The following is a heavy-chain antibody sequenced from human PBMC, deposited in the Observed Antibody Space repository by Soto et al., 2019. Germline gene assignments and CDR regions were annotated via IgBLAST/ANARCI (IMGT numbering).Heavy chain of an antibody. D-gene: IGHD6-13*01. J-gene: IGHJ4*02. CDR3: ARASGSIAAAGIYYFDY. Sequence: GSLRLSCAASGFTFSSYEMNWVRQAPGKGLEWVSYISSSGSTICYAGSVKGRFTISRDNAKNSLYLQMNSLRAEDTAVYYCARASGSIAAAGIYYFDYWGQVTPVTVSS. CDR2: ISSSGSTI. CDR1: GFTFSSYE. V-gene: IGHV3-48*03.